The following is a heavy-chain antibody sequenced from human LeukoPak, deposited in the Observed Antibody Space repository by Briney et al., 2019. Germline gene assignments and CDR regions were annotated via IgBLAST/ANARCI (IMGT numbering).Heavy chain of an antibody. D-gene: IGHD3-10*01. J-gene: IGHJ6*03. Sequence: ASVKVSCKASGGTFSSHAISWVRQAPGQGLEWMGGIIPIFGTANYAQKFQGRVTITADKSTSTAYMELSSLRSEDTAVYYCASARLLWFGYMDVWGKGTTVTVSS. CDR3: ASARLLWFGYMDV. CDR2: IIPIFGTA. CDR1: GGTFSSHA. V-gene: IGHV1-69*06.